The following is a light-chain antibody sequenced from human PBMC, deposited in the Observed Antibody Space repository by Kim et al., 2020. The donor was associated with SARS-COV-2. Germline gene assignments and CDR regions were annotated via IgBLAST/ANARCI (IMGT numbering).Light chain of an antibody. J-gene: IGLJ2*01. V-gene: IGLV3-1*01. CDR3: QVWDSSTGV. CDR2: QDN. CDR1: KLGNKY. Sequence: SYELTQPPSVSVSPGQTASITCSGDKLGNKYVCWYQQKPGQSPVLVIYQDNKRPSGIPERFSGSNSGDTATLTITGTQAMDEADYYCQVWDSSTGVFGGGTKVTVL.